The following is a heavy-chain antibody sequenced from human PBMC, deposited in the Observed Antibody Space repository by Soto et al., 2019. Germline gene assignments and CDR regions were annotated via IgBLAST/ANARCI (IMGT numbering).Heavy chain of an antibody. V-gene: IGHV1-18*01. D-gene: IGHD2-15*01. CDR3: AREYCSGGSCYGTDY. CDR2: ISPYNDNT. Sequence: GASVKVSCKASGYRFISYGLSWVRQAPGQGLEWMGWISPYNDNTNYAQDLQGRVTMTTETSTTTAYMELRSLRSDDTAVYYCAREYCSGGSCYGTDYWGQGTLVTVSS. J-gene: IGHJ4*02. CDR1: GYRFISYG.